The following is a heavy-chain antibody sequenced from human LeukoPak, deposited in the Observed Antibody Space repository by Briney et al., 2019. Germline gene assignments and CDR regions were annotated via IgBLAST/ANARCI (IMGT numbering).Heavy chain of an antibody. CDR1: GFPFDSYT. J-gene: IGHJ4*02. CDR2: ISRTSAYI. Sequence: GGSLRLSCAASGFPFDSYTLNWFRQAPGKGLEWVASISRTSAYIYYADSVRGRFTISRDNAKNSLYLQMNSLRAEDTAVFYCARDPGRSTTGRFDYWGQGTLVTVSS. V-gene: IGHV3-21*01. D-gene: IGHD1-1*01. CDR3: ARDPGRSTTGRFDY.